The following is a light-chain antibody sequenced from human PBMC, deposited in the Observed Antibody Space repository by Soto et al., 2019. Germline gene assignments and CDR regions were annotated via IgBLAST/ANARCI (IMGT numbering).Light chain of an antibody. CDR1: QTVSSNY. V-gene: IGKV3-20*01. CDR2: GAS. CDR3: QKYGNFWT. Sequence: EIILTQSPDTLSLSPGERATLSCRASQTVSSNYLAWCQQRPGQAPRLLIYGASSRATGIPDRFSGSGSGTDFSLTIRRLEPDDFAVYYCQKYGNFWTFGQGTRLEIK. J-gene: IGKJ5*01.